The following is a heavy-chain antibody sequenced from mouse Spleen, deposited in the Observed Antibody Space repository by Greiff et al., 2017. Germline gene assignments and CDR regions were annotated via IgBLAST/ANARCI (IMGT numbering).Heavy chain of an antibody. CDR2: ISSGGSYT. J-gene: IGHJ1*01. CDR3: ARHRYFDV. Sequence: VQLQQSGGDLVKPGGSLKLSCAASGFTFSSYGMSWVRQTPDKRLEWVATISSGGSYTYYPDSVKGRFTISRDNAKNTLYLQMSSLKSEDTAMYYCARHRYFDVWGAGTTVTVSS. V-gene: IGHV5-6*01. CDR1: GFTFSSYG.